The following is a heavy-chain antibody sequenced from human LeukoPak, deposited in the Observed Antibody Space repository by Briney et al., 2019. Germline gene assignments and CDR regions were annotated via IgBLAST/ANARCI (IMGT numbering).Heavy chain of an antibody. V-gene: IGHV3-30*18. J-gene: IGHJ4*02. CDR1: GSTFSYYG. CDR2: ISHDGSNK. Sequence: GGSLRLSCAASGSTFSYYGMHWVRQAPGRGLEWVAVISHDGSNKYYADSVKGRSTISRDNSKNTLYLQMNSLRPEDTSVYYCAKPGKRRVVTVTDFDYWGQGTLVTVSS. CDR3: AKPGKRRVVTVTDFDY. D-gene: IGHD2-21*02.